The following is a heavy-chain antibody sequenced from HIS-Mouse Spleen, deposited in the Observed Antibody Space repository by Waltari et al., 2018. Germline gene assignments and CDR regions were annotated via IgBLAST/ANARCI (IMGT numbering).Heavy chain of an antibody. CDR3: ARGHDYSNYFDY. CDR2: MNPTSGNT. CDR1: GYTFTSYD. D-gene: IGHD4-4*01. Sequence: QVQLVQSGAEVKKPGASVKVSCKASGYTFTSYDINWVRQATGQGLEWMGWMNPTSGNTGYAQKFQGRVTMTRNTSISTAYMELSSLRSEDTAVYCCARGHDYSNYFDYWGQGTLVTVSS. J-gene: IGHJ4*02. V-gene: IGHV1-8*01.